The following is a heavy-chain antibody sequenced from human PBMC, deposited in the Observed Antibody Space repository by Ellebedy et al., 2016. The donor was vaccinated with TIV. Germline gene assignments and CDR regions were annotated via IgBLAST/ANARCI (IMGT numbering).Heavy chain of an antibody. J-gene: IGHJ4*02. CDR1: GYTFTGYY. CDR2: INPNSGGT. Sequence: ASVKVSCXVSGYTFTGYYMHWVRQAPGQGLEWMGWINPNSGGTNYAQKFQGRVTMTRDTSISTAYMELSRLRSDDTAVYYCARNYYGSGSYYNPNYYDSSGYPYYWGQGTLVTVSS. D-gene: IGHD3-10*01. CDR3: ARNYYGSGSYYNPNYYDSSGYPYY. V-gene: IGHV1-2*02.